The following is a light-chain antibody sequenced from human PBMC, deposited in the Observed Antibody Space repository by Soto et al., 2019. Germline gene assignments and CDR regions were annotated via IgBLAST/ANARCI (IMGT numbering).Light chain of an antibody. CDR1: SSDVGGYNY. J-gene: IGLJ3*02. V-gene: IGLV2-14*01. Sequence: QSALTQPASVSGSPGQSITISCTGTSSDVGGYNYVSWYQQHPGKAPKLMIYEVSNRPSGVSNRFSGSKSGNTASLTIPGLQAEDEADYYCSSYTSSSRVFGGGTKVTVL. CDR3: SSYTSSSRV. CDR2: EVS.